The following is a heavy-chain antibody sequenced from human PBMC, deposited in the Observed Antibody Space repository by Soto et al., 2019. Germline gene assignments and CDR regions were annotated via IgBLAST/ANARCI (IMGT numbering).Heavy chain of an antibody. V-gene: IGHV3-23*01. J-gene: IGHJ5*02. CDR2: IDGSGGIT. CDR3: VKNSGWFNT. CDR1: GFTIGTTH. Sequence: GGSLRLSCAASGFTIGTTHMSWVRQAPGEGLEWVSTIDGSGGITYYADSVKGRFTTSRDNSRNTVYLQMNSLRGDDTALYYCVKNSGWFNTLGQGALVTVSS. D-gene: IGHD3-10*01.